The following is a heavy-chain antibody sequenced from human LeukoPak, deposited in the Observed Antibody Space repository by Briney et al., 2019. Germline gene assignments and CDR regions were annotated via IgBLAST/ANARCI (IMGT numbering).Heavy chain of an antibody. CDR3: AKDTAMGFSSTSLFDY. Sequence: GGSLRLSCAASGFTFSSYSMNWVRQAPGKGLEWVSAISGSGGSTYYADSVKGRFTISRDNSKNTLYLQMNSLRAEDTAVYYCAKDTAMGFSSTSLFDYWGQGTLVTVSS. J-gene: IGHJ4*02. V-gene: IGHV3-23*01. D-gene: IGHD2-2*01. CDR2: ISGSGGST. CDR1: GFTFSSYS.